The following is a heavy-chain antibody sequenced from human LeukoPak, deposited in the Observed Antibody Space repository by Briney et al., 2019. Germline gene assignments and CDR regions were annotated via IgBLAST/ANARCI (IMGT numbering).Heavy chain of an antibody. CDR3: ARVYDSSGYFRALDI. CDR1: GFTVSSNY. J-gene: IGHJ3*02. Sequence: GGSLRLSCAASGFTVSSNYMSWVRQAPGKGPEWVSVIYSGGSTYYADSVKGRFTISRDNSKNTLYLQMNSLRAEDTAVYYCARVYDSSGYFRALDIWGQGTMVTVSS. V-gene: IGHV3-53*01. D-gene: IGHD3-22*01. CDR2: IYSGGST.